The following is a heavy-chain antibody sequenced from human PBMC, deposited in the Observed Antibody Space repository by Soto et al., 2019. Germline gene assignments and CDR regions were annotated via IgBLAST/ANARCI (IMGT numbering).Heavy chain of an antibody. V-gene: IGHV3-11*01. CDR3: ASHYDMWSGYLSTVDY. J-gene: IGHJ4*02. CDR1: GYTFSDYY. Sequence: QVQLVESGGDFVKRGGSLRLSCAASGYTFSDYYMSWIRQAPGKGLEWISYIDTSSTKIYYADSVKGRFTISRDNAKNSLYLEMNSLRDEDTAVYYCASHYDMWSGYLSTVDYWGQGTLVTVSS. CDR2: IDTSSTKI. D-gene: IGHD3-3*01.